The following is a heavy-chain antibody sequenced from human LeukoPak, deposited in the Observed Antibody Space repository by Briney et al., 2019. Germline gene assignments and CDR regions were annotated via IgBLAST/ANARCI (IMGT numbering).Heavy chain of an antibody. CDR3: ARVLTGPYCSSTGCYRAFDI. CDR2: ISAYNGNT. D-gene: IGHD2-2*01. J-gene: IGHJ3*02. V-gene: IGHV1-18*01. Sequence: ASVKVSCKASGYTFTSYGISWVRQAPGQGLEWMGWISAYNGNTNYARKFQGRVTMTTDTSTSTAYMELRSLRSDDTAVYYCARVLTGPYCSSTGCYRAFDIWGQGTMVTVSS. CDR1: GYTFTSYG.